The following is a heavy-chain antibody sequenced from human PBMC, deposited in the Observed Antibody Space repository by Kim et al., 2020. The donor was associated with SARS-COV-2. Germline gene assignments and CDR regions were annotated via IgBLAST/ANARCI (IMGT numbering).Heavy chain of an antibody. Sequence: SETLSLTCDVSGASISSGSYSWSWIRQSPGQGLEWIASIYQSGATYYTPSLKSRLSISMDRSRNHFSLTLTSVTAADTAVYYCARGPYNDYFDYLGQGTL. CDR1: GASISSGSYS. CDR2: IYQSGAT. J-gene: IGHJ4*02. D-gene: IGHD1-1*01. V-gene: IGHV4-30-2*06. CDR3: ARGPYNDYFDY.